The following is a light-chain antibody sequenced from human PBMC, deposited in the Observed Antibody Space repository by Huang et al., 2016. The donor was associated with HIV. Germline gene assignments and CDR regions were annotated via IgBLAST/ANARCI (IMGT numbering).Light chain of an antibody. CDR3: QQYGNWPPWT. Sequence: EIVMMQSPAILGASPVDSATLSCRARQTVSSNLAWYQQKPGQSPSLLIYGASTRATCIPAKCSGGGSATEFTLTNSSLQSEDFALFYCQQYGNWPPWTFGQGTKVEIK. CDR1: QTVSSN. CDR2: GAS. J-gene: IGKJ1*01. V-gene: IGKV3-15*01.